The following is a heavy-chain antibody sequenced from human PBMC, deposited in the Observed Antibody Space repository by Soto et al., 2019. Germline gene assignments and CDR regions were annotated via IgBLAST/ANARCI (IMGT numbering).Heavy chain of an antibody. D-gene: IGHD6-13*01. V-gene: IGHV4-39*01. CDR1: GGSISSSSYY. Sequence: QLQLQESGPGLVKPSETLSLTCTVSGGSISSSSYYWGWIRQPPGKGLERIGSIYYSGSTYYNPSHKSRVTISVDTSKYQFSLKLSSVTAADTAVYYCARHIGGMDSSSWVDANNYFDYWGQGTLVTVSS. CDR3: ARHIGGMDSSSWVDANNYFDY. CDR2: IYYSGST. J-gene: IGHJ4*02.